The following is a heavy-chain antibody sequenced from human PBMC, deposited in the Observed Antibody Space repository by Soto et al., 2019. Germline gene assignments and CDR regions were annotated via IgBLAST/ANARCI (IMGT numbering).Heavy chain of an antibody. V-gene: IGHV1-69*13. J-gene: IGHJ4*02. CDR2: IIPIFGTA. Sequence: GASVKLSCKASGGTFSSYAISWVRQAPKQGLEWMGGIIPIFGTANYAQKFQGRVTITADESTSTAYMELSSLRSEDTAVYYCASVDYYDSSGYSSYYFDYWGQGTLVTVSS. D-gene: IGHD3-22*01. CDR1: GGTFSSYA. CDR3: ASVDYYDSSGYSSYYFDY.